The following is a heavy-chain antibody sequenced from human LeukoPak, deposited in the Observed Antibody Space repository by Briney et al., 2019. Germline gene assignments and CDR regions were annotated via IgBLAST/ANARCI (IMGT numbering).Heavy chain of an antibody. CDR1: GASVGSSGYY. Sequence: SETLSLTCTVSGASVGSSGYYWSWIRQPPGGGLEWIGYIYYISNTNYNPSLKSRVTMSIDPSRNQFSLKVNFVTAADTAVYYCARTQSQSGSYRYYFGYWGQGTLVTVSS. J-gene: IGHJ4*02. CDR2: IYYISNT. V-gene: IGHV4-61*08. CDR3: ARTQSQSGSYRYYFGY. D-gene: IGHD1-26*01.